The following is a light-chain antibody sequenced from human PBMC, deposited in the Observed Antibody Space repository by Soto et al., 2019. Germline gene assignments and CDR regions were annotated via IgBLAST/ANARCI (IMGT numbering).Light chain of an antibody. Sequence: QSVLTQPPSVSGAPGQRVTISCTGSSSNIGAGYDVHWYQQLPGTAPRLLIYVNSNRPSGVPDRFSGPKSDTSASLAITGLQAEDEADYYCQSYDSSLSGYVFGTGTKVTVL. V-gene: IGLV1-40*01. CDR2: VNS. J-gene: IGLJ1*01. CDR1: SSNIGAGYD. CDR3: QSYDSSLSGYV.